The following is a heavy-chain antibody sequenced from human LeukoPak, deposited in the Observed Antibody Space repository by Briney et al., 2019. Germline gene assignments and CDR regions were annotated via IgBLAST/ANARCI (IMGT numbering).Heavy chain of an antibody. CDR1: GGSISGYY. V-gene: IGHV4-59*08. CDR3: ARHSAMVPQGAFDI. CDR2: IHSSGTT. D-gene: IGHD2-8*01. Sequence: SETLSLTCTVSGGSISGYYWIWIRQPPGKGLECIAYIHSSGTTNYNPSLKSRVTISVDTSRNQFSLRLSSVTAADTAVYYCARHSAMVPQGAFDIWGQGTMVTVSS. J-gene: IGHJ3*02.